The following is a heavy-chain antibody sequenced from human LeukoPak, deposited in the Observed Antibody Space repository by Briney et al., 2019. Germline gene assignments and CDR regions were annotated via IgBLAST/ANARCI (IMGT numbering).Heavy chain of an antibody. Sequence: ASVKVSCKASGYTFTNYDINWVRQATGQGLEWMGWLNPHSGNTGYAQKFQGRVTMTKNTSISTAYMELSSLRSDDTAVYYCARRIISDYWGQGSLVTVSS. J-gene: IGHJ4*02. CDR2: LNPHSGNT. CDR1: GYTFTNYD. D-gene: IGHD3-10*01. V-gene: IGHV1-8*01. CDR3: ARRIISDY.